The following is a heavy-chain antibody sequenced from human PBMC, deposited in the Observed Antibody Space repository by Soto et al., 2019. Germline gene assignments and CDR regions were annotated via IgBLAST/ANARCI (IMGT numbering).Heavy chain of an antibody. CDR1: GGSISNSSYY. CDR3: ARTIYYDILTGYPVPHWFDP. CDR2: IYYSGST. Sequence: SETLSLTCTVSGGSISNSSYYWGWIRQPPGKGLEWIGSIYYSGSTYYNPSLKSRVTISVDTSKNQFSLKLSSVTAADTAVYYCARTIYYDILTGYPVPHWFDPWGQGTLVTVSS. J-gene: IGHJ5*02. D-gene: IGHD3-9*01. V-gene: IGHV4-39*01.